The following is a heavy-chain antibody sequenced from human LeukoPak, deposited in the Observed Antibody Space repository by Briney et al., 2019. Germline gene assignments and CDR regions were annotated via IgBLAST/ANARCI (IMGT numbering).Heavy chain of an antibody. Sequence: SETLSLTRTVPGGSIGSYYWSWIRQPPGKGLEWIGHIYYSGATNNNPSLESRVTMSVDTSQNHFSLHLSSVTAADTAVYYCARSVYGDFDAFDIWGQGTMVTVSS. CDR2: IYYSGAT. V-gene: IGHV4-59*01. CDR3: ARSVYGDFDAFDI. D-gene: IGHD4-17*01. CDR1: GGSIGSYY. J-gene: IGHJ3*02.